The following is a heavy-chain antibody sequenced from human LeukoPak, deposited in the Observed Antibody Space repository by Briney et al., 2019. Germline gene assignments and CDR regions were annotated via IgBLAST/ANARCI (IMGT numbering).Heavy chain of an antibody. CDR2: IIPILGIA. CDR1: GGTFSSYA. V-gene: IGHV1-69*04. Sequence: SVKVSCKVSGGTFSSYAISWVRQAPGQGLEWMGRIIPILGIANYAQKFQGRVTITADKSTSTAYMELSSLRSEDTAVYYCARVLVPGYYYGMDVWGQGTTVTVSS. CDR3: ARVLVPGYYYGMDV. J-gene: IGHJ6*02.